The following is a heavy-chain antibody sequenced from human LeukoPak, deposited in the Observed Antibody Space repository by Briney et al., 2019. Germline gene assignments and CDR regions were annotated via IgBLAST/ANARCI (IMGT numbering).Heavy chain of an antibody. CDR2: IYPADSDI. D-gene: IGHD2-15*01. V-gene: IGHV5-51*01. J-gene: IGHJ5*02. Sequence: PGESLKISCEGSGYSFTNYRIGWVRQIPGKGLEWMGIIYPADSDIRYRPSFQGQVTISADKSISTAYLQWSSLKASDTVMYYCARQEYCSGGSCYTWFDPWGQGTLVTVSS. CDR1: GYSFTNYR. CDR3: ARQEYCSGGSCYTWFDP.